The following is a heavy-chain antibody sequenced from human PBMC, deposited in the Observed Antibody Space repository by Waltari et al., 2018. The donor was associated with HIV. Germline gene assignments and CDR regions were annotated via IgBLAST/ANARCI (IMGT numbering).Heavy chain of an antibody. Sequence: QVQLVESGGGVVQPGRSLRLSCAASGFTFNPYAMHWVRQAPGKGHVGVAVISWDGSKKPDAASVKGRCTISRDNSRNSLYLQMSSLRAEDTAVYYCGREGDYYDSSPFDYWGQGTLVTVSS. J-gene: IGHJ4*02. CDR3: GREGDYYDSSPFDY. CDR1: GFTFNPYA. CDR2: ISWDGSKK. V-gene: IGHV3-30*15. D-gene: IGHD3-22*01.